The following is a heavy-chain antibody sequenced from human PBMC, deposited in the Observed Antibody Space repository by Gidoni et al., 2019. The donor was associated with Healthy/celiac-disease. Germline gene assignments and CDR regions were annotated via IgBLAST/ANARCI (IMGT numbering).Heavy chain of an antibody. D-gene: IGHD3-22*01. CDR1: GFTFSSYG. V-gene: IGHV3-33*01. CDR3: ARSYDSSGYYVPVDY. Sequence: QVQLVESGGGVVQPGRSLRLSCAASGFTFSSYGMHWVRQAPGKGLEWVAVIWYDGSNKYYADSVKGRFTISRDNSKNTLYLQMNSLRAEDTAVYYCARSYDSSGYYVPVDYWGQGTLVTVSS. CDR2: IWYDGSNK. J-gene: IGHJ4*02.